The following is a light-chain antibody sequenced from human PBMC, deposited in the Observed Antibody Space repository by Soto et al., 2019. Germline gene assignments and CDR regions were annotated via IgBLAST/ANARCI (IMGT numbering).Light chain of an antibody. CDR3: QQYGTSEII. CDR1: QTLSNSL. Sequence: EIVLTQSPGTLSFSPGERATLSCRASQTLSNSLIAWYQQKPGQAPRLLIYDTSSRATGVPDRYSASGSGTDFTLTISRLEPEDFAVFFCQQYGTSEIIFGQGTRLEIK. J-gene: IGKJ5*01. V-gene: IGKV3-20*01. CDR2: DTS.